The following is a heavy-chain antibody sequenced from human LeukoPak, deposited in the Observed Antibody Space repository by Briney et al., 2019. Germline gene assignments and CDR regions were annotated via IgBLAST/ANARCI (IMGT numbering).Heavy chain of an antibody. J-gene: IGHJ4*02. CDR2: IYTSGST. CDR3: ARIVGATGHYYFDY. D-gene: IGHD1-26*01. Sequence: KPSETLSLTCTVSGGSISSYYWSWIRQPAGKGLEWIGRIYTSGSTNYNPSLKSRVTMSVDTSKNQFSLRLSSVTAADTAVYYCARIVGATGHYYFDYWGQGTLVTVSS. CDR1: GGSISSYY. V-gene: IGHV4-4*07.